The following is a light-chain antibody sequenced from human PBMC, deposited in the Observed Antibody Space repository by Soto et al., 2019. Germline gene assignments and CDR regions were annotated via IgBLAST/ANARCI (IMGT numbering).Light chain of an antibody. V-gene: IGLV1-36*01. J-gene: IGLJ1*01. Sequence: QSVLTQPPSVSAAPRQRVTISCSGSSSNIGNNAVNWYQQLPGKAPKLLIYYDDLLPSGVSDRFSGSKSGTSASLAISGLQSEDEADYYCAAWDDSRVFGTGTKVTVL. CDR1: SSNIGNNA. CDR2: YDD. CDR3: AAWDDSRV.